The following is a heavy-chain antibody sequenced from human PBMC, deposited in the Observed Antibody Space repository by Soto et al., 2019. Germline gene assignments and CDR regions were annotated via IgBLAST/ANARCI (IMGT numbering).Heavy chain of an antibody. CDR1: GFIFSDYG. Sequence: EVRLLESGGGLVQPEGSLRLSCEGSGFIFSDYGISWVRQSPEKGLQWVSAMSGSGGSRYYADSVKGRFTISRDNSKNKVYLQMSSLRGDDTAIYYCAKTFGSNWLLDYWGQGTLVTVAS. J-gene: IGHJ4*02. CDR3: AKTFGSNWLLDY. D-gene: IGHD1-26*01. V-gene: IGHV3-23*01. CDR2: MSGSGGSR.